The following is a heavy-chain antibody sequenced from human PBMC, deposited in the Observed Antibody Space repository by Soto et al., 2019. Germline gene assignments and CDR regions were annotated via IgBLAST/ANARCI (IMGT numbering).Heavy chain of an antibody. CDR1: GGSISSGGYS. V-gene: IGHV4-30-2*01. J-gene: IGHJ5*01. Sequence: SETLSLTCAVSGGSISSGGYSWSWIRQPPGKGLEWIGYIYHSGSTYYNPSLKSRVTISVDKSKNQFSLKLSSVTAADTAVYYCARSRAYCSSTSCYFDWFDSWGQGTLVTVSS. CDR3: ARSRAYCSSTSCYFDWFDS. CDR2: IYHSGST. D-gene: IGHD2-2*01.